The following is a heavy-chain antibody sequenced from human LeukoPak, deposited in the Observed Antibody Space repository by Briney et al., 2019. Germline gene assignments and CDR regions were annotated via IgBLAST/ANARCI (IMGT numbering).Heavy chain of an antibody. J-gene: IGHJ5*02. V-gene: IGHV3-21*01. Sequence: GGSLRLPCAASGFTFNTYAMNWVRQAPGKGLEWVSSISSSSTYIYYADSLKGRFTISRDNARNSLYLQLNSLRGEDTAVYYCAREVGGYGFPWGQGTLVTVSS. CDR1: GFTFNTYA. CDR3: AREVGGYGFP. D-gene: IGHD5-12*01. CDR2: ISSSSTYI.